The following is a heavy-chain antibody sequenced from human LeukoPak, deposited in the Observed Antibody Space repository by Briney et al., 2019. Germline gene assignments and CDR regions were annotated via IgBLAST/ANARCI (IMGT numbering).Heavy chain of an antibody. Sequence: SETLSLTCTVSGGSISSYYWSWIRQPPGKGLEWIGYIYYSGSTNYNPSLKSRVTISVDTSKNQFSLKLSSVTAADTAVYYCARGPPLYYYDSSGLDDAFDIWGQGTMVTVSS. V-gene: IGHV4-59*01. CDR1: GGSISSYY. CDR2: IYYSGST. D-gene: IGHD3-22*01. J-gene: IGHJ3*02. CDR3: ARGPPLYYYDSSGLDDAFDI.